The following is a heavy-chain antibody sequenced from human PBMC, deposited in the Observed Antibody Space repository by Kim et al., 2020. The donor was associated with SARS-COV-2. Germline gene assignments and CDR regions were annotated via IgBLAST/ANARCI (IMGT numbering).Heavy chain of an antibody. Sequence: GGSLRLSCAASGFTFSSYGMHWVRQAPGKGLEWVAVISYDGSNKYYADSVKGRFTISRDNSKNTLYLQMNSLRAEDTAVYYCAKDHRITGTTYGDYWGQGTLVTVSS. CDR1: GFTFSSYG. V-gene: IGHV3-30*18. CDR3: AKDHRITGTTYGDY. J-gene: IGHJ4*02. D-gene: IGHD1-7*01. CDR2: ISYDGSNK.